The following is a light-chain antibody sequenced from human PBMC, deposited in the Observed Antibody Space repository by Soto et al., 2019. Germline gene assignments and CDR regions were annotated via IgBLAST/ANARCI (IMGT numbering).Light chain of an antibody. CDR1: QSIGSY. CDR2: AAS. V-gene: IGKV1-39*01. CDR3: QQSYSIPIT. Sequence: IQVTQSPSSLSASVGDRVTITCRASQSIGSYLNWHQQKPGKAPKLLIYAASSLQSGVPSRFSGSGSGTDFTLTIISLQPEDFATYYCQQSYSIPITFGQGTRLEIK. J-gene: IGKJ5*01.